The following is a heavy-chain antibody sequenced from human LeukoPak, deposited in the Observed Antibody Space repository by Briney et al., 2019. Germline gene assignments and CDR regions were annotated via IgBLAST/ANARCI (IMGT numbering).Heavy chain of an antibody. V-gene: IGHV3-53*01. CDR3: ARVGGDSSSWYEKDSLEGYYYYMDV. J-gene: IGHJ6*03. CDR1: GFTFSNFP. D-gene: IGHD6-13*01. Sequence: GGSLRLSCAASGFTFSNFPIHWVRQAPGKGLEWVSVIYSGGSTYYADSVKGRFTISRDNSKNTLYLQMNSLRAEDTAVYYCARVGGDSSSWYEKDSLEGYYYYMDVWGKGTTVTVSS. CDR2: IYSGGST.